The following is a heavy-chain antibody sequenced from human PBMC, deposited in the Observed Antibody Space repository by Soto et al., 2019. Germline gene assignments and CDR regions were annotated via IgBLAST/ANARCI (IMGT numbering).Heavy chain of an antibody. V-gene: IGHV3-30*04. CDR3: ARDPKGRGYSYGYFYY. CDR1: GFTFSSYA. Sequence: GGSLRLSCAASGFTFSSYAMHWVRQAPGKGLEWVAVISYDGSNKYYADYVKGRFTISRDNSKNTLYLQMNSLRAEDTAVYYCARDPKGRGYSYGYFYYWGQGTLVTVSS. CDR2: ISYDGSNK. D-gene: IGHD5-18*01. J-gene: IGHJ4*02.